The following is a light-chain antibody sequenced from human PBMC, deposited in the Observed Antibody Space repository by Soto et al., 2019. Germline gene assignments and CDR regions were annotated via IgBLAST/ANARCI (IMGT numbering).Light chain of an antibody. J-gene: IGKJ1*01. V-gene: IGKV4-1*01. Sequence: DTVMSQSPASLAVSLGGRATINCKSSQRLLCRSNNKNYLAWYQHKAGQPPKLLIYWASTRDSGVPDRFSGSGSGTDFTLTINNVQAEDVAVYYCQQYYNPPWTFGQGTKVEI. CDR3: QQYYNPPWT. CDR2: WAS. CDR1: QRLLCRSNNKNY.